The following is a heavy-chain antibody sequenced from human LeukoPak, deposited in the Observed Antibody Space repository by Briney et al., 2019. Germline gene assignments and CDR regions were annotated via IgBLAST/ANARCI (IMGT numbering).Heavy chain of an antibody. Sequence: PSETLSLTCAVYGDSFSGYYWSWIRQPPGKGLEWIGEINHSGSTNYNPSLKSRVTISVDTSKNQFSLKLSSVTAADTAVYYCASTVLGYCSGGSCPYFDYWGQGTLVTVSS. CDR3: ASTVLGYCSGGSCPYFDY. V-gene: IGHV4-34*01. CDR2: INHSGST. CDR1: GDSFSGYY. D-gene: IGHD2-15*01. J-gene: IGHJ4*02.